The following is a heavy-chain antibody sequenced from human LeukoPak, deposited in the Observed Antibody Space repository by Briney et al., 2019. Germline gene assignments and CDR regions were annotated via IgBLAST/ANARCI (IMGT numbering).Heavy chain of an antibody. CDR1: GFTFSSYG. J-gene: IGHJ4*02. CDR2: ISYDGSNK. CDR3: AKDGHYYDSSGYSAEFGY. V-gene: IGHV3-30*18. Sequence: PGRSLRLSCAASGFTFSSYGMHWVRQAPGKGLEWVAVISYDGSNKYYADSVKGRFTISRDNSKNTLYLQMNSLRAEGTAVYYCAKDGHYYDSSGYSAEFGYWGQGTLVTVSS. D-gene: IGHD3-22*01.